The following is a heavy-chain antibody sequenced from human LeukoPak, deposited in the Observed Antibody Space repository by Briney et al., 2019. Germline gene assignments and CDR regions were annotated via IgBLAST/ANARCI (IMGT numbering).Heavy chain of an antibody. J-gene: IGHJ4*02. CDR1: GYSIRSGYY. CDR3: ARDRESSPWELLLDY. V-gene: IGHV4-38-2*02. CDR2: LHHTSST. D-gene: IGHD1-26*01. Sequence: SETLSLTCAVSGYSIRSGYYWAWIRQPPGKGLEWIGSLHHTSSTYYNPSLKSRVTMSVDKSNNKFSLKLSSATAADTALYYCARDRESSPWELLLDYWGQGILVTVSS.